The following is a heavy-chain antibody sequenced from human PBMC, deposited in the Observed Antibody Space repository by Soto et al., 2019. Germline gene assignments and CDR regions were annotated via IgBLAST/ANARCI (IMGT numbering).Heavy chain of an antibody. V-gene: IGHV1-8*01. CDR1: GYTFTSYD. D-gene: IGHD3-10*01. CDR3: ARGEWDRGVIIPYNWFDP. CDR2: MNPNSGNT. J-gene: IGHJ5*02. Sequence: QVQLVQSGAEVKKPGASVKVSCKASGYTFTSYDINWVRQATGQGLEWMGWMNPNSGNTGYAQKFQGRVTMTRNTSISTAYMELSSLRSEDTAVYYCARGEWDRGVIIPYNWFDPWGQGTLVTVSS.